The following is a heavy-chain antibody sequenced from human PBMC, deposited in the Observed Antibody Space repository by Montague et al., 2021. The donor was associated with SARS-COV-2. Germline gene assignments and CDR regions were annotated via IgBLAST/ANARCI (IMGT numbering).Heavy chain of an antibody. CDR3: ARAYCGSDCYFYWYFDL. D-gene: IGHD2-21*02. Sequence: CAISGDSVSSNIATWNWIRQSPSRGLEWLGRTYYRSKCYNDYAVSVKSRVIINPDTSNNRISLQLNSVTPEDTAVYYCARAYCGSDCYFYWYFDLWGRGTLVTVSS. J-gene: IGHJ2*01. V-gene: IGHV6-1*01. CDR1: GDSVSSNIAT. CDR2: TYYRSKCYN.